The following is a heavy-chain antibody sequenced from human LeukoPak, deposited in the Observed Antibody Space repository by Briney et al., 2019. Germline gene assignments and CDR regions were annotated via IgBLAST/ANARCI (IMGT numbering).Heavy chain of an antibody. CDR2: ISYDGSNK. CDR3: AKVGDYIARFDP. CDR1: GFTFSSYS. J-gene: IGHJ5*02. V-gene: IGHV3-30*18. Sequence: QPGGSLRLSCAASGFTFSSYSMHWVRQAPGKGLEWVAVISYDGSNKYYADSVKGRFTISRDNSKNTLYLQMNSLRAEDTAVYYCAKVGDYIARFDPWGQGTLVTVSS. D-gene: IGHD4-17*01.